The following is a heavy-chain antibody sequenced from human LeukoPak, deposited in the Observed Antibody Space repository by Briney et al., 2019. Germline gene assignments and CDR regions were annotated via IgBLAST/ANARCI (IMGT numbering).Heavy chain of an antibody. J-gene: IGHJ6*04. V-gene: IGHV4-59*08. CDR2: IHSSAGT. Sequence: SETLSLTCTVSGDSFSEYYWGWIRQPPGKGLECLGYIHSSAGTAYNPSLTSRLRISIATSKTRFSLTLSSVTAADTAVYYCARHVYGKGMYVWGKGTTVAVSS. CDR3: ARHVYGKGMYV. CDR1: GDSFSEYY. D-gene: IGHD4-17*01.